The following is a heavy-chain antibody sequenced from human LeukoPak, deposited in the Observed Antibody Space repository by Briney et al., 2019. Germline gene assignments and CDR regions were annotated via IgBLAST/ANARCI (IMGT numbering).Heavy chain of an antibody. Sequence: GGSLRLSCAASGFTFSSYGMHWVRQAPGKGLEWVSVIWYDGTNKYYADSVKGRFTISRDNSKNTLYLQMNSLRAEDTAVYCCARDDDYGDSYWYFDLWGRGTLVTVSS. D-gene: IGHD4-17*01. V-gene: IGHV3-33*01. J-gene: IGHJ2*01. CDR1: GFTFSSYG. CDR3: ARDDDYGDSYWYFDL. CDR2: IWYDGTNK.